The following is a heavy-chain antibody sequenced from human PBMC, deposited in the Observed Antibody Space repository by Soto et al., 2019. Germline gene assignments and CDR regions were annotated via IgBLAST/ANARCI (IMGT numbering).Heavy chain of an antibody. CDR3: AKPGARGDYYDSSDHVFDY. J-gene: IGHJ4*02. CDR2: ISGSGDST. V-gene: IGHV3-23*01. CDR1: GFTFSSYA. Sequence: EVQLLESGGGLIQPGGSLRLSCAASGFTFSSYAMSWVRQAPGKGLEWVSAISGSGDSTYYADSVKGRFTISRDNSKNTLYLQMNSLRAEDTAIYFCAKPGARGDYYDSSDHVFDYWGQGTLVTVSS. D-gene: IGHD3-22*01.